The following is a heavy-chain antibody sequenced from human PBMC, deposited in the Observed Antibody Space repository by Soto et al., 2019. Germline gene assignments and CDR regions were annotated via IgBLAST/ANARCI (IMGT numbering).Heavy chain of an antibody. CDR1: GGSISSGDYY. CDR2: IYYSGST. J-gene: IGHJ5*02. CDR3: ARWSLGGRWFDP. D-gene: IGHD1-26*01. Sequence: SETLSLTCTVSGGSISSGDYYWSWIRQPPGKGLEWIGYIYYSGSTYYNPSLKSRVTISVDTSKNQFSLKLSSVTAADTAVYYCARWSLGGRWFDPWGQGTLVTVSS. V-gene: IGHV4-30-4*01.